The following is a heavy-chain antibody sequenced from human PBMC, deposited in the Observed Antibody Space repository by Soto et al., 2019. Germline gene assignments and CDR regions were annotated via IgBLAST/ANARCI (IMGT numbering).Heavy chain of an antibody. D-gene: IGHD3-22*01. V-gene: IGHV3-23*01. Sequence: PGGSLRLSCAASGFTFSSYAMSWVRQAPGKGLEWVSAISGSGGSTYYADSVKGRFTISRDNSKNTLYLQMNSLRAEDTAVYYCAKEWYYYDSSGYYLFDYWGQGTLVTVSS. CDR2: ISGSGGST. CDR1: GFTFSSYA. J-gene: IGHJ4*02. CDR3: AKEWYYYDSSGYYLFDY.